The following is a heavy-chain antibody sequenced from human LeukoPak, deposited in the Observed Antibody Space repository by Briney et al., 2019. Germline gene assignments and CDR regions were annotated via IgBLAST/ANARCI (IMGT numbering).Heavy chain of an antibody. CDR3: AREALSGSYPLRAFDI. V-gene: IGHV3-21*01. CDR2: ISSSSSYI. J-gene: IGHJ3*02. CDR1: GFTFSSYS. Sequence: PGGSLRLSCAASGFTFSSYSMNWVRQAPGKGLEWVSSISSSSSYIYYADSVKGRFTISRDNAKNSLYLQMNSLRAEDTAVYYCAREALSGSYPLRAFDIWGQGTMVTVSS. D-gene: IGHD1-26*01.